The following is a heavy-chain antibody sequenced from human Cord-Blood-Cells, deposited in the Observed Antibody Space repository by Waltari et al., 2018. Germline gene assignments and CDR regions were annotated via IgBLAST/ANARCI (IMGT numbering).Heavy chain of an antibody. V-gene: IGHV4-4*07. J-gene: IGHJ3*02. Sequence: QVQLQESGPGLVKPSETLSLTCTVSGGPISSYYWSWIRPPAGKGLGWIGCIYTSGSTNDNPTLKSRVPMSVHTSKNQFSLKLSSVTAADTAVYYCASSPLGGYDFWSGYYAFDIWGQGTMVTVSS. CDR3: ASSPLGGYDFWSGYYAFDI. CDR1: GGPISSYY. D-gene: IGHD3-3*01. CDR2: IYTSGST.